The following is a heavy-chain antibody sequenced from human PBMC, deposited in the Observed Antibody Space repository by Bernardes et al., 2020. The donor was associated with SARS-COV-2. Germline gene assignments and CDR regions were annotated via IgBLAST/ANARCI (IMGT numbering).Heavy chain of an antibody. Sequence: SETLSLTCAVSGGSLGTNSFYWAWIRQSPGRGFEWIAHIYDRGSTYDNPSLKSRVTMSVDRAEKQLSLTLTSVTAADSASYYCARLGGGSGVGLVLNIDYYCYAEVVWGPWTTVTVS. CDR1: GGSLGTNSFY. CDR3: ARLGGGSGVGLVLNIDYYCYAEVV. D-gene: IGHD3-9*01. CDR2: IYDRGST. V-gene: IGHV4-39*01. J-gene: IGHJ6*02.